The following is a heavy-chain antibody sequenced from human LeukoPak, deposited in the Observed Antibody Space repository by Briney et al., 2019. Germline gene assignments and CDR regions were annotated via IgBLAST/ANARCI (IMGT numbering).Heavy chain of an antibody. CDR1: GYTFTSYG. CDR3: AREGLRSIAARRGTRDYMDV. V-gene: IGHV1-18*01. D-gene: IGHD6-6*01. J-gene: IGHJ6*03. Sequence: ASVKVSCKASGYTFTSYGISWVRQAPGQGLEWTGWISAYNGNTNYAQKLQSRATMTTDTSTSTVYIELRSLRSDDTAVYYCAREGLRSIAARRGTRDYMDVWGKGTTVIVSS. CDR2: ISAYNGNT.